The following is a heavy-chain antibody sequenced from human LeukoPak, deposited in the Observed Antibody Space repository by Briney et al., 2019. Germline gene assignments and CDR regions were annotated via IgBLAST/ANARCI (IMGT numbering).Heavy chain of an antibody. Sequence: GASVKVSCKASGYTFTIYGISWVRQAPGQGLEWMGWISAYNGNTNYAQKLQGRVTMTTDTSTSTAYMELRSLRSDDTAVYYCARVFVLPLLGYCSSTSCPGAWFDPWGQGTLVTVSS. CDR2: ISAYNGNT. D-gene: IGHD2-2*01. J-gene: IGHJ5*02. CDR3: ARVFVLPLLGYCSSTSCPGAWFDP. V-gene: IGHV1-18*01. CDR1: GYTFTIYG.